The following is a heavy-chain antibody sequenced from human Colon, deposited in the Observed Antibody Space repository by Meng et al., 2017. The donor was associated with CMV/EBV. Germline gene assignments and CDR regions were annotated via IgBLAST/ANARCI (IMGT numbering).Heavy chain of an antibody. CDR1: GSTCSTYA. D-gene: IGHD2-21*02. CDR2: LSYDRRNT. J-gene: IGHJ4*02. V-gene: IGHV3-30*04. CDR3: AKDRYGGHSKVFDS. Sequence: ASGSTCSTYAIRWVRQAPGRGLGWEAGLSYDRRNTYYADSVEGRFTISRDNSQNTLFLQMSSLRTEDTAVYYCAKDRYGGHSKVFDSWGQGALVTVSS.